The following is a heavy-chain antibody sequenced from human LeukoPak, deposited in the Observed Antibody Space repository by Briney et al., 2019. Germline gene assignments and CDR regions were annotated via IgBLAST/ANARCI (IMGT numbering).Heavy chain of an antibody. Sequence: ASVKVSCKASGYTFTSYGINWVRQATGQGLEWMGWMNPNSGNTGYAQKFQGRVTMTRNTSISTAYMELSSLRSEDTAVYYCARGKEMATLTRPRIIWFDPWGQGTLVTVSS. J-gene: IGHJ5*02. CDR3: ARGKEMATLTRPRIIWFDP. V-gene: IGHV1-8*02. CDR2: MNPNSGNT. D-gene: IGHD5-24*01. CDR1: GYTFTSYG.